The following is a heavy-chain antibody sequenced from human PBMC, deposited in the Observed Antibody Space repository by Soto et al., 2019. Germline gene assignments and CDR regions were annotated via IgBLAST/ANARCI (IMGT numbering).Heavy chain of an antibody. Sequence: EVQLLESGGGLVQTGRCLRLSCAASGFTFSSYAITWVRQAPGKGLEWVAGISGSGGSTYYADSVKGRFTISRDNPKNTLYLQMNSLRAEDTAVYYCAKAQYSGYEFSLNFGSWGQGTMVTVSS. CDR3: AKAQYSGYEFSLNFGS. D-gene: IGHD5-12*01. CDR2: ISGSGGST. J-gene: IGHJ4*02. V-gene: IGHV3-23*01. CDR1: GFTFSSYA.